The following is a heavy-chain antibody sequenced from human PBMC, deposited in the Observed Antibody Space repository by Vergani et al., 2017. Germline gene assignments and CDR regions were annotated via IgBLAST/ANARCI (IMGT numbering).Heavy chain of an antibody. CDR2: IWYDGSKE. V-gene: IGHV3-33*01. CDR1: GFTLSSHA. D-gene: IGHD2-15*01. Sequence: QVQLEESGGGVVQPGRSLRLSCAGSGFTLSSHAMHWVRQAPGKGLEWVAVIWYDGSKEYYADSVKGRFTISRDNAKNTLYLEMNSLRGDDTAIYCCVRARCSDPGFMSNWFDSWGQGTLVTVSS. CDR3: VRARCSDPGFMSNWFDS. J-gene: IGHJ5*01.